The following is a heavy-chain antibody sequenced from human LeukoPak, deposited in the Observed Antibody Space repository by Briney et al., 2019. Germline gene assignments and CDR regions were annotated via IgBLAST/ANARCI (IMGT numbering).Heavy chain of an antibody. CDR2: IYSDGTI. V-gene: IGHV3-66*01. CDR3: AREVGGGASGQ. J-gene: IGHJ4*02. CDR1: GFTVSSNY. D-gene: IGHD3-16*01. Sequence: PGGSLRLSCAASGFTVSSNYMSWVRQVPGKGLEWVSVIYSDGTISYADSVKGRFTISRDNSENTLYLQMSSLRVEDTAVSYCAREVGGGASGQWGQGTLVTVSS.